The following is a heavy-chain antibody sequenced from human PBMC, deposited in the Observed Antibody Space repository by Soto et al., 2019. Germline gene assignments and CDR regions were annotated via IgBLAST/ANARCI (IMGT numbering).Heavy chain of an antibody. J-gene: IGHJ6*02. CDR1: GFTFSSYW. Sequence: EVQLVESGGGLVQPGGSLRLSCAASGFTFSSYWMHWVRQAPGKGLVWVSRINSDGSSTSYADSVKGRFTISRDNAKNTLYLQMNSLRAEDTAVYYCARGSQYYYGMDVWGQGTTVTVSS. CDR3: ARGSQYYYGMDV. CDR2: INSDGSST. V-gene: IGHV3-74*01.